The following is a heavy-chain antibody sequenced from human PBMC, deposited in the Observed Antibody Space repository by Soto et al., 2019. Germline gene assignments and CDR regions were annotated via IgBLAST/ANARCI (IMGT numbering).Heavy chain of an antibody. CDR1: GFTFSSYL. Sequence: EVHLVESGGGLVKPGGSLRLSCAASGFTFSSYLMNWVRQAPGKGLEWVSAISGSSSYIYYTDSVRGRFTISRDNAKNSVYLQMTSLRVGDTAVYYCARDPSGALPGFDYWGQGILVTVSS. V-gene: IGHV3-21*01. CDR3: ARDPSGALPGFDY. J-gene: IGHJ4*02. D-gene: IGHD3-3*01. CDR2: ISGSSSYI.